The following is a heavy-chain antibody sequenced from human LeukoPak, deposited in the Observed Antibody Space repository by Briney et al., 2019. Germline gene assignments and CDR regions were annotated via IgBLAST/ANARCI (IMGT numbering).Heavy chain of an antibody. D-gene: IGHD1-26*01. V-gene: IGHV3-33*01. CDR2: IWYDGSNK. Sequence: PGGSLRLSCAASGFTFSSYGMHWVRQAPGKGLEWVAVIWYDGSNKYYADSVKGRFTISRDNSKNTLYLQMNSLRAEDTAVYYCARLIWEWEPRWDYGMDVWGQGTTVTVSS. CDR3: ARLIWEWEPRWDYGMDV. CDR1: GFTFSSYG. J-gene: IGHJ6*02.